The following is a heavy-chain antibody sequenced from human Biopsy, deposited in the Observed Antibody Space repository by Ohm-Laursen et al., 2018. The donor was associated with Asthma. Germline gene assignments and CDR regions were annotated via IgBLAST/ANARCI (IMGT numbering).Heavy chain of an antibody. CDR1: GFTFSSYG. CDR2: ISYDGSNK. Sequence: SLRLSCVASGFTFSSYGMYWVRQATGKGLEWVAVISYDGSNKYYADSVKGRFTISRDNSKNTLYLQMNSLRAEDTAVYYCAKDTEGRYDFWSGLSYNYYGMDVWGQGTTVTVSS. CDR3: AKDTEGRYDFWSGLSYNYYGMDV. V-gene: IGHV3-30*18. D-gene: IGHD3-3*01. J-gene: IGHJ6*02.